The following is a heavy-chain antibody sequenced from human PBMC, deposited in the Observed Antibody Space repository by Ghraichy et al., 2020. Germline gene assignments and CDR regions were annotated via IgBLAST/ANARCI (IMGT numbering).Heavy chain of an antibody. CDR2: IGSGGTSF. CDR1: GFTFSSYS. D-gene: IGHD2-15*01. Sequence: GEPLNISCAASGFTFSSYSMNWVRQAPGKGLEWVSYIGSGGTSFYYADSVKGRFTISRDNAKNSLYLDMNSLRAEDTALYYCARDGCSGRTCSFYNWGQGALVTVSS. CDR3: ARDGCSGRTCSFYN. J-gene: IGHJ4*02. V-gene: IGHV3-48*04.